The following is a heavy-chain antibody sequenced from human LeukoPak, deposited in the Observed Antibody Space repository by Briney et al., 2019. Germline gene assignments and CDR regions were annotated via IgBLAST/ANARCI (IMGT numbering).Heavy chain of an antibody. CDR2: IIPIFGTA. CDR3: AREHSSGYYWVWGSYNWFDP. Sequence: ASVKVSCKASGGTFSSYAISWVRQAPGQGLEWMGGIIPIFGTANYAQKFQGRVTITADKSTSTAYMELSSLRSDDTAVYYCAREHSSGYYWVWGSYNWFDPWGQGTLVTVSS. V-gene: IGHV1-69*06. CDR1: GGTFSSYA. J-gene: IGHJ5*02. D-gene: IGHD3-22*01.